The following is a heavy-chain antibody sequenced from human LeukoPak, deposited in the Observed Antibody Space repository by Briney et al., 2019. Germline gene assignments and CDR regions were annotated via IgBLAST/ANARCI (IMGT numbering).Heavy chain of an antibody. CDR2: FSPDGI. D-gene: IGHD2-15*01. CDR3: AKDYARGGCSLAHCNPIDS. Sequence: GGSLRLSCAASGFTFSTFAMTWVRQAPGKGLEWVSTFSPDGIHYADSVKGRFAISRDGSMSTLFLQMNSLRAEDTAIYYCAKDYARGGCSLAHCNPIDSWGQGTLVTVSS. J-gene: IGHJ4*02. V-gene: IGHV3-23*01. CDR1: GFTFSTFA.